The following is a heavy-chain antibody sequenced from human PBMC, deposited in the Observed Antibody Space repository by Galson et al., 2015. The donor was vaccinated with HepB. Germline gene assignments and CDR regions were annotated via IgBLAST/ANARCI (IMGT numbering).Heavy chain of an antibody. CDR1: GFTFSSYG. Sequence: SLRLSCAASGFTFSSYGMHWVRQAPGKGLEWVAVIWYDGSNKYYADSVKGRFTISRDNSKNTLYLQMNSLRAEDTAVYYCARDGGYSYGSLDYWGQGTLVTVSS. CDR2: IWYDGSNK. J-gene: IGHJ4*02. V-gene: IGHV3-33*01. CDR3: ARDGGYSYGSLDY. D-gene: IGHD5-18*01.